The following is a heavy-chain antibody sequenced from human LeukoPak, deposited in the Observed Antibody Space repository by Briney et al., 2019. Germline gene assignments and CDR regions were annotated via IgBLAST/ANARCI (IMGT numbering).Heavy chain of an antibody. J-gene: IGHJ4*02. CDR3: ARDCSSTSCFDY. CDR1: GFTFSSYA. CDR2: ISGSGGST. Sequence: GGSLRLSCAASGFTFSSYAMSWVRQAPGKGLEWVSAISGSGGSTYYADSVKGRFTISRDNSKNTLYLQMNSLRAEDTAVYYCARDCSSTSCFDYWGQGTLVTVSS. D-gene: IGHD2-2*01. V-gene: IGHV3-23*01.